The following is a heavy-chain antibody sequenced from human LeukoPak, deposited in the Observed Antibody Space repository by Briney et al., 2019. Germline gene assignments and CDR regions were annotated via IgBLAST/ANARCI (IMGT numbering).Heavy chain of an antibody. D-gene: IGHD3-10*01. CDR3: ARGPLTMVRGVIDY. CDR2: INTNTGNP. CDR1: GYTFTSYA. V-gene: IGHV7-4-1*02. J-gene: IGHJ4*02. Sequence: ASVKVSCKASGYTFTSYAMNWVRQAPGKGLAWMGWINTNTGNPTYAQGFTGRFVFSLDTSVSTAYLQISSLKAEYTAVYYCARGPLTMVRGVIDYWGQGTLVTVSS.